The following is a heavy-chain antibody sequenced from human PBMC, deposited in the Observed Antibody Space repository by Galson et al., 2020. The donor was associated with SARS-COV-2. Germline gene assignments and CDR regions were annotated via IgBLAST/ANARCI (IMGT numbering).Heavy chain of an antibody. CDR2: TLYDGRNE. CDR1: GFTFSNYA. CDR3: ARGGPFGSGGYDSPTHYCYAMDV. J-gene: IGHJ6*02. V-gene: IGHV3-30*04. D-gene: IGHD3-10*01. Sequence: GGSLRLSCAASGFTFSNYAMHWVRQAPGKGLEWVAVTLYDGRNEYYADSVKGRFTISRDNSKNTLHLQMSSLTDEDTAVYYCARGGPFGSGGYDSPTHYCYAMDVWGQGTTVTVSS.